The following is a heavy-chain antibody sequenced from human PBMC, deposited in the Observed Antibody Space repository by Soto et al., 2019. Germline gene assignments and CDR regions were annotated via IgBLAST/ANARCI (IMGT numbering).Heavy chain of an antibody. Sequence: GGSLRLSCAASGFTFSSHEMNWVRQAPGKGLEWISYISGSGVTTYYADSVRGRFIVSRDNAQESLFLQMNSLRVEDTAIYYCARGGAYWGQGTLVTVSS. CDR1: GFTFSSHE. CDR3: ARGGAY. J-gene: IGHJ4*02. CDR2: ISGSGVTT. V-gene: IGHV3-48*03.